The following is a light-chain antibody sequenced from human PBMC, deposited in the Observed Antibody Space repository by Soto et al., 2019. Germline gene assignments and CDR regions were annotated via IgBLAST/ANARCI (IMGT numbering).Light chain of an antibody. J-gene: IGKJ4*01. CDR3: QQYGSSPPLT. CDR2: GAS. Sequence: ESFLTQSPGSLSVSPVERATLSCRASQSVSSSYLAWYQQKPGQAPRLLIYGASSRATGIPDRFSGSGSGTDFTLTISRLEPEDFAVYYCQQYGSSPPLTFGGGTKVDI. V-gene: IGKV3-20*01. CDR1: QSVSSSY.